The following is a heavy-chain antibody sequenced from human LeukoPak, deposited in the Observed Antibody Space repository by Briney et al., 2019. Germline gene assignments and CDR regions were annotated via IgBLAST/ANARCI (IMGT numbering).Heavy chain of an antibody. CDR1: GRSIRSIY. J-gene: IGHJ5*02. CDR2: IYATDLT. V-gene: IGHV4-4*07. D-gene: IGHD3-10*01. CDR3: ARGFGSGTSPIDL. Sequence: PSETLSLTCTVSGRSIRSIYWNWIRQSAGKGLEWIGRIYATDLTNYNPSLKSRVTLSVDMSKNELSLTLKSVTAAVTAVYYCARGFGSGTSPIDLWGQGALVTVSS.